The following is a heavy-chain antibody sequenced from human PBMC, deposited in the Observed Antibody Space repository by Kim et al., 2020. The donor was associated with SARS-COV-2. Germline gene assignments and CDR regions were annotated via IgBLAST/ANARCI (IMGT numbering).Heavy chain of an antibody. CDR2: IRSKANSYAT. CDR1: GFTFSGSA. CDR3: TRLVEMATITYYYYGMDV. J-gene: IGHJ6*02. V-gene: IGHV3-73*01. D-gene: IGHD5-12*01. Sequence: GGSLRLSCAASGFTFSGSAMHWVRQASGKGLEWVGRIRSKANSYATAYAASVKGRFTISRDDSKNTAYLQMNSLKTEDTAVYYCTRLVEMATITYYYYGMDVWGQGTTVTVSS.